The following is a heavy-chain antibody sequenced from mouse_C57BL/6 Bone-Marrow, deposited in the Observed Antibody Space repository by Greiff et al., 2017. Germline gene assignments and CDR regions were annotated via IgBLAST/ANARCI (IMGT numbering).Heavy chain of an antibody. J-gene: IGHJ4*01. CDR2: ISDGGSYT. V-gene: IGHV5-4*03. CDR3: AREIYYGNYVLAMDY. Sequence: EVMLVESGGGLVKPGGSLKLSCAASGFTFSSYALSWVRQTPETRLEWVATISDGGSYTYYPDNVKGRFTISRDNAKNNLYLQMSHLKSEDTALYYCAREIYYGNYVLAMDYWGQGTSVTVSS. CDR1: GFTFSSYA. D-gene: IGHD2-1*01.